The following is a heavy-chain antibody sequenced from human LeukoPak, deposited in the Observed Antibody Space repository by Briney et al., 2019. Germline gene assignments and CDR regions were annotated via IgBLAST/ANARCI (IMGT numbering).Heavy chain of an antibody. J-gene: IGHJ6*03. CDR3: ARVRLLEWLLYGSENYYYMDV. D-gene: IGHD3-3*01. CDR1: GYTFTSYD. V-gene: IGHV1-8*03. CDR2: MNPNSGNT. Sequence: ASVKVSCKASGYTFTSYDINWVRQATGQGLEWMGWMNPNSGNTGYAQKFQGRVTITRNTSISTAYMELSSLRSEDTAVYYCARVRLLEWLLYGSENYYYMDVWGKGTTVTVSS.